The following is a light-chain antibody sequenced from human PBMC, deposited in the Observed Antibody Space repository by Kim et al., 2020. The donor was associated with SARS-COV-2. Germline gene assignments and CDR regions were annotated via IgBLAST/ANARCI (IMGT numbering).Light chain of an antibody. J-gene: IGKJ2*01. CDR3: QQYHSYPYT. V-gene: IGKV1-5*03. CDR1: QSINVW. Sequence: DIQMTQSPSTLSASVGDRVTITCRGSQSINVWLAWFQQKPGKAPNLLIYKSSSLQSRVPSRFSGIGSGTEFTLTISSLQPDDFGIYYCQQYHSYPYTFGQGTKLEI. CDR2: KSS.